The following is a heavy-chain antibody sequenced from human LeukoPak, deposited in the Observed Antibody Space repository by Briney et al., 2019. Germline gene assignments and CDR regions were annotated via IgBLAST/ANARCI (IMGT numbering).Heavy chain of an antibody. CDR3: ARDGGIAAAGSGGDFDY. V-gene: IGHV1-18*01. CDR1: GYTFTSYG. Sequence: ASVKVSCKASGYTFTSYGISWVRQAPGQGLEWMGWISAYNGNTNYAQKLQGRVTMTTDTSTSTAYMELRSLRSDDTAVYYCARDGGIAAAGSGGDFDYWGQGTLVTVSS. D-gene: IGHD6-13*01. J-gene: IGHJ4*02. CDR2: ISAYNGNT.